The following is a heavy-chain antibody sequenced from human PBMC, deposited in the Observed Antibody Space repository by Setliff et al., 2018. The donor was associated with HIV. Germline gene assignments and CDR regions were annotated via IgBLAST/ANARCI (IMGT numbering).Heavy chain of an antibody. CDR1: GGSFSDYF. Sequence: SETLSLTCAVYGGSFSDYFWTWIRQPPGKGLEWIGEINHSGSTNYNPSLKSRVTISVDTSKNQISLKLTSVTAADTAVYYCARPVSKSFYGMDVWGPGTTVTVSS. V-gene: IGHV4-34*01. CDR3: ARPVSKSFYGMDV. CDR2: INHSGST. J-gene: IGHJ6*02.